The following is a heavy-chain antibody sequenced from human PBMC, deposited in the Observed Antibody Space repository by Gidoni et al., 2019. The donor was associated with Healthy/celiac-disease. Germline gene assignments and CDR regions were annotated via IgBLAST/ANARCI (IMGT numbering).Heavy chain of an antibody. CDR3: ARGYGTGAFDI. J-gene: IGHJ3*02. Sequence: QVQLQESGPGLVNPAATLSLTCTVSGGSISSYYWSWIRQPPGKGLEWIGYIYYSGSTNYNPSLKSRVTISVDTSKNQFSLKLSSVTAADTAVYYCARGYGTGAFDIWGQGTMVTVSS. V-gene: IGHV4-59*01. D-gene: IGHD4-17*01. CDR2: IYYSGST. CDR1: GGSISSYY.